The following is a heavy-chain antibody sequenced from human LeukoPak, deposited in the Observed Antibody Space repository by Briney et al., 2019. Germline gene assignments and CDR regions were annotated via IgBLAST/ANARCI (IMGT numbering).Heavy chain of an antibody. CDR3: ARDRMYYDFWSGYTLPDYGMDV. J-gene: IGHJ6*02. CDR1: GYTFTGYY. D-gene: IGHD3-3*01. CDR2: INPSGGST. Sequence: GSVKVSCKASGYTFTGYYMHWVRQAPGQGLEWMGIINPSGGSTSYAQKFQGRVTMTRDTSPSTVYMELSSLRSEDTAVYYCARDRMYYDFWSGYTLPDYGMDVWGQGTTVTVSS. V-gene: IGHV1-46*01.